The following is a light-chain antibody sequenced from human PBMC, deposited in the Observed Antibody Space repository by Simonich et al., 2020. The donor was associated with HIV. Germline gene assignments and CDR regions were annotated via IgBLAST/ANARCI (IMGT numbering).Light chain of an antibody. CDR1: QNVSSN. V-gene: IGKV3-15*01. CDR3: QQYYSTPPWT. CDR2: GAS. Sequence: EIVMTQSPVTLSVSPGERPTLSCRASQNVSSNLAWYQQKPGQAPSLLIYGASTRATGIPASSSGRGSGTEFALTISSLQSEDFAVYYCQQYYSTPPWTFGQGTKVEIK. J-gene: IGKJ1*01.